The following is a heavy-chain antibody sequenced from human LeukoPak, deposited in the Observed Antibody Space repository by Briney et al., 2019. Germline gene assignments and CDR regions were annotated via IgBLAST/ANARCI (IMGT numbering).Heavy chain of an antibody. CDR2: ISGSGVST. CDR3: AKSLLTTATGTGRAFDI. J-gene: IGHJ3*02. CDR1: GFRFSSYA. V-gene: IGHV3-23*01. Sequence: GGSLRLSCAASGFRFSSYAMSWVRQAPGKGLEWVSAISGSGVSTYYADPVKGRFTISRDNSKNTLYLQMNSLRAEDSAEYYCAKSLLTTATGTGRAFDIWGQGTMVTVSA. D-gene: IGHD1-1*01.